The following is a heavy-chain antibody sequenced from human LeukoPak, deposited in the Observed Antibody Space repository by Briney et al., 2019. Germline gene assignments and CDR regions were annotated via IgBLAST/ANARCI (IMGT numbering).Heavy chain of an antibody. CDR3: ARDLYPSMKPDY. J-gene: IGHJ4*02. CDR2: IIPILGIA. Sequence: SVKVSCTASGGTFSSYAISWVRQAPGQGLEWMGRIIPILGIANYAQKFQGRVKITADKSTSTAYMELSSLRSEDTAVYYCARDLYPSMKPDYWGQGTLVTVSS. D-gene: IGHD2/OR15-2a*01. CDR1: GGTFSSYA. V-gene: IGHV1-69*04.